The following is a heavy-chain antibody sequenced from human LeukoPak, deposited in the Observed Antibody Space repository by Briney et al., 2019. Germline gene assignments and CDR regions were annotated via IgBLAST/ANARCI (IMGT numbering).Heavy chain of an antibody. CDR3: ASRVSDYGSGSFESDAFDI. CDR1: GYTFTSYG. J-gene: IGHJ3*02. Sequence: ASVKVSCKASGYTFTSYGISWVRQAPGQGLEWMGWISGYNGNTNYAQKLQGRVTMTTDTSTSTAYMELRSLRSDDTAVYYCASRVSDYGSGSFESDAFDIWGQGTMVTVSS. D-gene: IGHD3-10*01. CDR2: ISGYNGNT. V-gene: IGHV1-18*01.